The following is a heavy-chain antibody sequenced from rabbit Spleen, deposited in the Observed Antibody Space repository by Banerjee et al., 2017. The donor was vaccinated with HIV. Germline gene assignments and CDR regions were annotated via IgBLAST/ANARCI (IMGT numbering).Heavy chain of an antibody. Sequence: QSLEESGGGLVKPGASLTLTCKASGFSFSSDYDMCWVRQAPGKGLEWIACIGAGSSGSTYYASWAKGRFTISRTWSTTVTLQMTSLTAADTATYFCVRDQAGDADYGPYYLNLWGPGPWSPS. V-gene: IGHV1S40*01. CDR3: VRDQAGDADYGPYYLNL. D-gene: IGHD2-1*01. J-gene: IGHJ4*01. CDR2: IGAGSSGST. CDR1: GFSFSSDYD.